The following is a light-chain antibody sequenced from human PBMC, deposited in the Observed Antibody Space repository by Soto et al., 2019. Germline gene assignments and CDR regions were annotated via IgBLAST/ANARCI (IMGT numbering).Light chain of an antibody. CDR1: SSNIGSRT. CDR2: SNT. J-gene: IGLJ2*01. CDR3: AAWDDSLNGYV. Sequence: QSALTQTPSASGTPGQRITISCSGSSSNIGSRTVNWYQQFPGTAPKVLIYSNTQRPSGVPDRFSASKSGTTASLAISGLQSEDEADYYCAAWDDSLNGYVFGGGTQLTVL. V-gene: IGLV1-44*01.